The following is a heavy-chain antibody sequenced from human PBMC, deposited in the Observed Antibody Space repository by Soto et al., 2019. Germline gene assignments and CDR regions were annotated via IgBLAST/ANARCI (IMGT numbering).Heavy chain of an antibody. D-gene: IGHD3-10*01. Sequence: EVQLLESGGGLVQPGGSLRLSCAASGFTFSSYAMWWVRQAPGQGLECVSAISGGGETTYYADSVKGRFTISRDNSKNTLYLQMNSLRAEDTAVYYCAFNRGSGSYYFDYWGQGTLVTVSS. CDR1: GFTFSSYA. CDR2: ISGGGETT. CDR3: AFNRGSGSYYFDY. V-gene: IGHV3-23*01. J-gene: IGHJ4*02.